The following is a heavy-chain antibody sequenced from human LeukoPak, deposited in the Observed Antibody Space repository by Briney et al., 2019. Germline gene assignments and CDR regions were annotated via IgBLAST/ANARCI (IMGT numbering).Heavy chain of an antibody. Sequence: SETLSLTCTVSGGSVSSDGYYWNWIRQPPGKGLEGIGNIYSSGSANYNPSLKSRVTISVDTSKNQFSLKVRSVTAAATAVYYCASGGWGVSQYYLDHWGQGTLVTVSS. D-gene: IGHD6-6*01. CDR3: ASGGWGVSQYYLDH. J-gene: IGHJ4*02. CDR1: GGSVSSDGYY. V-gene: IGHV4-61*08. CDR2: IYSSGSA.